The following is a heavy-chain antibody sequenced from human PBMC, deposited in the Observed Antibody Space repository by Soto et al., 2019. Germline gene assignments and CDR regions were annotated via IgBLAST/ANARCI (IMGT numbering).Heavy chain of an antibody. CDR3: AREAEAFDI. Sequence: QVQLVESGGGVVQPGRSLRLSCTASGFTFSTYAMHWVRQAPGKGLEWVAIISYDGSGKYYTDSVEGRFSISRDNSKRPLYLQMSSLRAEDTAVYYCAREAEAFDIWGQGTMVTVSS. CDR1: GFTFSTYA. J-gene: IGHJ3*02. CDR2: ISYDGSGK. V-gene: IGHV3-30-3*01.